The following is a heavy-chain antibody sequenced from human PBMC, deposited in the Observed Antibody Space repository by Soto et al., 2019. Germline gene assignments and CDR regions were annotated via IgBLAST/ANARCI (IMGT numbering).Heavy chain of an antibody. CDR3: AKHNYGSGSTYFDY. D-gene: IGHD3-10*01. Sequence: SETLCLTCTVSGGSISSYYWSWVRQPPGKGLEWIGYIYYSGSTNYNPSLKSRVTISVDTSKNQFSLKLNSMTAADTAVYYCAKHNYGSGSTYFDYWGRRTLVPVS. V-gene: IGHV4-59*08. J-gene: IGHJ4*02. CDR1: GGSISSYY. CDR2: IYYSGST.